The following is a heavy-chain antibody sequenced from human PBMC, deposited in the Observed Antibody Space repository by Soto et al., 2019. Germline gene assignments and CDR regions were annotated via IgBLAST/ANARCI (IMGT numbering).Heavy chain of an antibody. CDR3: ARGYYYGSGRPTPGGMDV. J-gene: IGHJ6*02. V-gene: IGHV1-18*01. D-gene: IGHD3-10*01. Sequence: QVHLVQSGAEVKKPGASVKVSCKASGYTFTNYDINWVRQAPGQGLEWMGWISTYTGNTNYAQKLQGRVTMTTDTSTSTAYMELRSLRSDDTAVYYCARGYYYGSGRPTPGGMDVWGQGTTVTXXS. CDR2: ISTYTGNT. CDR1: GYTFTNYD.